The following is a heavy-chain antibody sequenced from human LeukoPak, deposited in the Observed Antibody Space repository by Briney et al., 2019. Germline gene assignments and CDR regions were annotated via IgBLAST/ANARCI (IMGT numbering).Heavy chain of an antibody. CDR2: IYYSGST. V-gene: IGHV4-39*01. CDR3: ASLYSSGWHTRYYFDY. D-gene: IGHD6-19*01. CDR1: GGSISSSSYY. Sequence: PSETLSLTCTVSGGSISSSSYYWGWIRQPPGKGLEWIGSIYYSGSTYYNPSLKSRVTISVYTSKNQFSLKLSSVTAADTAVYYCASLYSSGWHTRYYFDYWGQEPWSPSPQ. J-gene: IGHJ4*01.